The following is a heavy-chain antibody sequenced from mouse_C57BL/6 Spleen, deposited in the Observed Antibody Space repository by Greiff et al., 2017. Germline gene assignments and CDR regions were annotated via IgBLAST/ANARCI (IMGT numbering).Heavy chain of an antibody. CDR2: INPNYGTT. CDR3: ARSGSNYWYFDV. Sequence: VQLKQSGPELVKPGASVKISCKASGYSFTDYNMNWVKQSNGKSFEWIGVINPNYGTTSSNQKFKGKATLTVDQSSSTAYMQLNSLTSEDSAVYYCARSGSNYWYFDVWGTGTTVTVSS. J-gene: IGHJ1*03. CDR1: GYSFTDYN. V-gene: IGHV1-39*01. D-gene: IGHD1-3*01.